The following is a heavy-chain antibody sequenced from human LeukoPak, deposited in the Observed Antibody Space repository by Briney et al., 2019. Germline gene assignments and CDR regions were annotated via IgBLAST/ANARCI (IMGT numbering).Heavy chain of an antibody. CDR2: IIPILGIA. J-gene: IGHJ4*02. V-gene: IGHV1-69*04. Sequence: SVKVSCKASGGTFSSYAIGWVRQAPGQGLEWMGRIIPILGIANYAQKFQGRVTITADKSTSTAYMELSSLRSEDTAVYYCARQRMAGPNHRDYWGQGTLVTVSS. CDR3: ARQRMAGPNHRDY. D-gene: IGHD6-19*01. CDR1: GGTFSSYA.